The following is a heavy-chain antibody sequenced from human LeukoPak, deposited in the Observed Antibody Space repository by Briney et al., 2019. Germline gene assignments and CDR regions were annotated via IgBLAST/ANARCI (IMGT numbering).Heavy chain of an antibody. CDR2: IYYTGST. J-gene: IGHJ4*02. V-gene: IGHV4-39*07. Sequence: SETLSLTCTVSGGSISNNNYYWGWIRQPPGKGLEWIGSIYYTGSTYYNLSLKSRVTISVDTSKNQFSLKLSSVTAADTAVYYCARGTYYYGSGSSYYYFDYWGQGTLDTVSS. CDR3: ARGTYYYGSGSSYYYFDY. D-gene: IGHD3-10*01. CDR1: GGSISNNNYY.